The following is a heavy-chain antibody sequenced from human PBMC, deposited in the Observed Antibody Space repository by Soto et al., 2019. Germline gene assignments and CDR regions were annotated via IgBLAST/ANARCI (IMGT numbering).Heavy chain of an antibody. V-gene: IGHV4-61*01. Sequence: SETLSLTCTVSGGSVSSGSYYWTWIRQPPGKGLEWIGYIYYSGSTNYNPSLKSRVTISVDTSKNQFSLKVTSVTAADTAVYYCARTTVAGLLGYFDLWGRGTLVTVSS. CDR1: GGSVSSGSYY. J-gene: IGHJ2*01. CDR3: ARTTVAGLLGYFDL. D-gene: IGHD6-19*01. CDR2: IYYSGST.